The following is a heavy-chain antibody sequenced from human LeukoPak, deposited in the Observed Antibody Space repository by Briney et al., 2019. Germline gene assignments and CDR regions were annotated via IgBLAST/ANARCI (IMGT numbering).Heavy chain of an antibody. Sequence: SETLSLTCTVSGSSISSYYWSWIRQPPGKGLEWIGYIYYSGSTNYNPSLKSRVTISLDTSKNQFSLKLSSVTAADTAVYYCARDSRYYDILTGYYNDNWFDPWGQGTLVTVSS. J-gene: IGHJ5*02. CDR2: IYYSGST. CDR3: ARDSRYYDILTGYYNDNWFDP. V-gene: IGHV4-59*01. D-gene: IGHD3-9*01. CDR1: GSSISSYY.